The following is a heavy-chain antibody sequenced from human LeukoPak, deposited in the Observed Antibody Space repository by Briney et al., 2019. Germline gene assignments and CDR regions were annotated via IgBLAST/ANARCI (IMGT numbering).Heavy chain of an antibody. CDR3: VREVVTHDLYMDV. Sequence: SETLSLTCSVSGDSINNNDYYWDWIRLPPGKGLEWVASISSGGNTYHNPSLKSRFTISLDTSKNQISLNVRSVTAADTAVYYCVREVVTHDLYMDVWGKGTTVIVSS. CDR2: ISSGGNT. J-gene: IGHJ6*03. CDR1: GDSINNNDYY. D-gene: IGHD3-22*01. V-gene: IGHV4-39*07.